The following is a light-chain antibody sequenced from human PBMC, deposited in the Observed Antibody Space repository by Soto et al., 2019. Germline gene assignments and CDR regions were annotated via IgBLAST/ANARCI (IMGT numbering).Light chain of an antibody. Sequence: QSALTQPASVSGSPGQSITISCTGTSSDVGGYNFVSWYQHHPGKAPKLMIYEVSNRPSGVSNRFSGSKSGNTAYLTISGLQAEDEADYYCSSYRSSRTVIFGGGTKVTVL. J-gene: IGLJ2*01. CDR2: EVS. CDR3: SSYRSSRTVI. CDR1: SSDVGGYNF. V-gene: IGLV2-14*01.